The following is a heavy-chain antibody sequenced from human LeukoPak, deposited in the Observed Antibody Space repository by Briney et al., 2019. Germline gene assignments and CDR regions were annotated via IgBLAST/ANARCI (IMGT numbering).Heavy chain of an antibody. Sequence: GGSLRLSCAASGFTFSSYAMSWVRQAPGKGLEWVSAISGSGGSTYYADSVKGPFTISRDNSKNTLYLQMNSLRAEDTAVYYCAKDKFPGSYGGRGDYWGQGTLVTVSS. CDR2: ISGSGGST. D-gene: IGHD1-26*01. CDR3: AKDKFPGSYGGRGDY. CDR1: GFTFSSYA. J-gene: IGHJ4*02. V-gene: IGHV3-23*01.